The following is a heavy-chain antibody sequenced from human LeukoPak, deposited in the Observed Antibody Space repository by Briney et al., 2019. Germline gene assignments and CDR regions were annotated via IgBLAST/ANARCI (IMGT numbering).Heavy chain of an antibody. Sequence: SETLSLTCAVYGGSFSGYYWSWIRQPPGKGLEWIGEINHSGSTNYNPSLKSRVTISVDTSKNQFSLKLSSVTAADTAVYYCARGAPVTTADYWGQGTLVTVSS. D-gene: IGHD4-17*01. CDR2: INHSGST. CDR1: GGSFSGYY. J-gene: IGHJ4*02. V-gene: IGHV4-34*01. CDR3: ARGAPVTTADY.